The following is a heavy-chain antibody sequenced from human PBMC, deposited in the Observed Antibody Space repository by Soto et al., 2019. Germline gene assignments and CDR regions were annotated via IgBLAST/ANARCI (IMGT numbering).Heavy chain of an antibody. CDR1: GYTFSNYG. CDR3: ARDSPPVDY. V-gene: IGHV1-18*01. Sequence: QVQLVQSGAEVKKPGASVKVSCKASGYTFSNYGISWVRQAPGQGLEWMGWISAYNGNTKYAQKLQGRVTMTTETSTSTADMELRSLRSDDTAVYYCARDSPPVDYWGQGTLVTVSS. J-gene: IGHJ4*02. CDR2: ISAYNGNT.